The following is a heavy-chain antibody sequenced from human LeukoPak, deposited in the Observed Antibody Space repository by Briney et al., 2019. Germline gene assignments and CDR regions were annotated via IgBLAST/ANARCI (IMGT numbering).Heavy chain of an antibody. V-gene: IGHV1-69*13. Sequence: GASVKVSCKASGGTFSSYAISWVRQAPGQGLEWMGGIIPTFGTANYAQKFQGRVTITADESTSTAYMELSSLRSEDTAVYYCASERGYYDFWSGYGPFDYWGQGTLVTVSS. D-gene: IGHD3-3*01. CDR2: IIPTFGTA. J-gene: IGHJ4*02. CDR1: GGTFSSYA. CDR3: ASERGYYDFWSGYGPFDY.